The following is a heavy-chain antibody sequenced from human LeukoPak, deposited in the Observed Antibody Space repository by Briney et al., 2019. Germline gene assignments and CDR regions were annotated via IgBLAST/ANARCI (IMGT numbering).Heavy chain of an antibody. D-gene: IGHD3-22*01. CDR1: GGSISSGDYY. V-gene: IGHV4-30-4*01. CDR3: ARPYYYDSRIDP. Sequence: SQTLSLTCTVSGGSISSGDYYWSWIRQPPGKGLEWIAYMYYSGSTYYNPSLKRRVTMSADTPKNQLSLKLSSVTAADTAVYYCARPYYYDSRIDPWGQGILVTVSS. J-gene: IGHJ5*02. CDR2: MYYSGST.